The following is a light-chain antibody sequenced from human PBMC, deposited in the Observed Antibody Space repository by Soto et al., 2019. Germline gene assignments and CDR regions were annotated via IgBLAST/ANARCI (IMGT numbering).Light chain of an antibody. CDR3: QGYT. CDR1: QSVSSY. CDR2: DAS. V-gene: IGKV3-11*01. J-gene: IGKJ2*01. Sequence: EIVLTQSQATLSLSPGERATLSCRASQSVSSYLAWYQQKPGQAPRLLIYDASNRATDIPARFSGSGSGTDFTLTISSLEPEDCAVYYCQGYTFGQGTKLEIK.